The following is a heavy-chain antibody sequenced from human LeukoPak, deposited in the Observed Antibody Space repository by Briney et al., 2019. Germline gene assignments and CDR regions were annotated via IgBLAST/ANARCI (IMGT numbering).Heavy chain of an antibody. CDR2: INPSGGST. D-gene: IGHD6-13*01. CDR3: ARTYSSSWNSAHAFDI. V-gene: IGHV1-46*01. Sequence: ASVKVSCKASGYTFTGYYMHWVRQAPGQGLEWMGIINPSGGSTSYAQKFQGRVTMTRDTSTSTVYMELSSLRSEDTAVYYCARTYSSSWNSAHAFDIWGQGTMVTVSS. CDR1: GYTFTGYY. J-gene: IGHJ3*02.